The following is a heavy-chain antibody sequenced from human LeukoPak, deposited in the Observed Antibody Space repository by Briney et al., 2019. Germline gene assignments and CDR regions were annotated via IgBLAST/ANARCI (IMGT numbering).Heavy chain of an antibody. Sequence: SETLSLTCTVSGGSISSYYWSWIRQPAGKGLEWIGRIYTSGSTNYNPSLKSRVTISVDTSKDQFSLKLSSVTAADTAVYYCARGRRIVVVIGATRTHRDYYMDVWGKGTTVTVSS. CDR1: GGSISSYY. CDR3: ARGRRIVVVIGATRTHRDYYMDV. J-gene: IGHJ6*03. D-gene: IGHD2-15*01. CDR2: IYTSGST. V-gene: IGHV4-4*07.